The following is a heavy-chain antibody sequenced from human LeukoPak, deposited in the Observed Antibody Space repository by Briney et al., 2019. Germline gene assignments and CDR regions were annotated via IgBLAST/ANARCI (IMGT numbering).Heavy chain of an antibody. CDR1: GFTFSSYA. D-gene: IGHD6-13*01. CDR2: ISGSGRNT. J-gene: IGHJ4*02. Sequence: GGSLRLSCAASGFTFSSYAMSWVRQAPGKGLEWVSGISGSGRNTYYADSVKGRFTISRDNSKNTLYLQMNSLRAEDTAVYYCAKDIEGDSGTVDYWGQGTLVTVSS. CDR3: AKDIEGDSGTVDY. V-gene: IGHV3-23*01.